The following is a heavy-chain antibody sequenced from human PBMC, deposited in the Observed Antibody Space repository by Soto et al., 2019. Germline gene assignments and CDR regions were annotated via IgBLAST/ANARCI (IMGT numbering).Heavy chain of an antibody. J-gene: IGHJ4*02. D-gene: IGHD6-19*01. CDR3: TSFEEQWVIGGAYFDS. Sequence: QVQLVQSGAEVKKPGSSVKVSCKASGGSFSTSTISWVRQAPGQGLEWMGGIIPTFATVNYAQKFQGRVTITADESTSTAYMELKSLRSEDTAVFYCTSFEEQWVIGGAYFDSWGQGTLSPSPQ. CDR1: GGSFSTST. CDR2: IIPTFATV. V-gene: IGHV1-69*01.